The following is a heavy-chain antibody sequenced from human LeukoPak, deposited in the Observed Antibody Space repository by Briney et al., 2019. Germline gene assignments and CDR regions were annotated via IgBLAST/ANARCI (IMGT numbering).Heavy chain of an antibody. CDR1: GNTFTSYD. CDR3: ARAPEVRGNSYYYYMDV. J-gene: IGHJ6*03. Sequence: ASVKVSCKASGNTFTSYDINWVRQATGQGLEWMGWMNPNSGNTGYAQKFQGRVTITRNTSISTAYMELSSLRSEDTAVYYCARAPEVRGNSYYYYMDVWGKGTTVTVSS. CDR2: MNPNSGNT. D-gene: IGHD5-12*01. V-gene: IGHV1-8*03.